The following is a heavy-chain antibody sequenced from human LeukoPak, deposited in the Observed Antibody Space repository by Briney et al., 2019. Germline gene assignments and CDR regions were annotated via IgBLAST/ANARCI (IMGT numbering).Heavy chain of an antibody. CDR2: VYYSGST. CDR1: GGSISSGGFL. V-gene: IGHV4-31*03. D-gene: IGHD6-13*01. CDR3: ARERAAAGLYHAFDS. Sequence: SQTLSLTCTVSGGSISSGGFLWSWIRQHPGKGLEWIGYVYYSGSTSYNPSLKSRVTISVDTSKNQFSLKLRSVTDADTAVYYCARERAAAGLYHAFDSWGQGTMVAVSS. J-gene: IGHJ3*01.